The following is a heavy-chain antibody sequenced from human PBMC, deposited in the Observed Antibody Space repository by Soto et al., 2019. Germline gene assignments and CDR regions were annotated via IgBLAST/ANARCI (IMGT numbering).Heavy chain of an antibody. V-gene: IGHV4-31*03. CDR3: ARGFYDSSGPGYFDY. CDR2: IYYSGST. D-gene: IGHD3-22*01. CDR1: GGSISSGGYY. Sequence: PSETLSLTCTVSGGSISSGGYYWSWIRQHPGKGLEWIGYIYYSGSTYYNPSLKSRVTISVDTSKNRFSLKLSSVTAADTAVYYCARGFYDSSGPGYFDYWGQGTLVTVSS. J-gene: IGHJ4*02.